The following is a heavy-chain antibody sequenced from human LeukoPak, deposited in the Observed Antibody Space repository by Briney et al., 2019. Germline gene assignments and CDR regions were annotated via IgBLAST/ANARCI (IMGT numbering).Heavy chain of an antibody. J-gene: IGHJ6*02. CDR1: GFTFSSYG. CDR2: ISYDGSNK. Sequence: GGSLRLSCAASGFTFSSYGMHWVRQAPGKGLEWVAVISYDGSNKYYADSAKGRFTISRDNSKNTLYLQMNSLRAEDTAVYYCAKSIAAAGKSNGALYYYYGMDVWGQGTTVTVSS. CDR3: AKSIAAAGKSNGALYYYYGMDV. V-gene: IGHV3-30*18. D-gene: IGHD6-13*01.